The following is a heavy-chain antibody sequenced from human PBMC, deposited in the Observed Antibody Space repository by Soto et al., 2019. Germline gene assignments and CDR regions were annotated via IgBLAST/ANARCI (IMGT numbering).Heavy chain of an antibody. V-gene: IGHV1-18*01. CDR3: ARDGSNWNYRNWFDP. Sequence: ASVKVSCKASGYTFTSYGISWVRQAPGQGLERMGWISAYNGNTNYAQKLQGRVTMTTDTSTSTAYMELRSLRSDDTAVYYCARDGSNWNYRNWFDPWGQGTLVTVSS. J-gene: IGHJ5*02. CDR2: ISAYNGNT. CDR1: GYTFTSYG. D-gene: IGHD1-7*01.